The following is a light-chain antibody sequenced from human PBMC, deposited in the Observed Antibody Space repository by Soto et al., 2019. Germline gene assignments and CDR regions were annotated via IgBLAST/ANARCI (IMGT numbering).Light chain of an antibody. CDR3: QKYNSALPT. Sequence: DMQMTQSPSPLSASVGDRVTITCRASQGISNYLAWYQQRPGGFPKVLIYAASTLPSGVPSRFSGSGSGTEFTLTISSLQPEDVATYYCQKYNSALPTFGQGTKVEIE. J-gene: IGKJ1*01. V-gene: IGKV1-27*01. CDR1: QGISNY. CDR2: AAS.